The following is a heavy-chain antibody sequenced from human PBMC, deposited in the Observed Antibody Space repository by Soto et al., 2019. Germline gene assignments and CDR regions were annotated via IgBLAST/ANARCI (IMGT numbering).Heavy chain of an antibody. J-gene: IGHJ4*02. CDR2: ISWDGGST. D-gene: IGHD3-22*01. CDR1: GFTFDDYT. Sequence: GGSLRLSCAASGFTFDDYTMHWVRQAPGKGLEWVSLISWDGGSTYYADSVKGRFTISRDNSKNSLYLQMNSLRTEDTALYYCAKDKAHYYDSSGYENWGQGTLVTVSS. V-gene: IGHV3-43*01. CDR3: AKDKAHYYDSSGYEN.